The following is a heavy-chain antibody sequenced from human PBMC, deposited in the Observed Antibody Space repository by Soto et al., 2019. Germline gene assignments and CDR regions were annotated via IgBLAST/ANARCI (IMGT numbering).Heavy chain of an antibody. CDR3: ARVTMTAASGGGSDYYYYYMDV. Sequence: SETLSLTCTVSGGSISSGGYYWSWIRQHPGKGLEWIGYIYYSGSTYYSPSLKSRVTISVDTSKNQFSLKLSSVTAADTAVYYCARVTMTAASGGGSDYYYYYMDVWGKGTTVTVSS. CDR2: IYYSGST. V-gene: IGHV4-31*03. J-gene: IGHJ6*03. CDR1: GGSISSGGYY. D-gene: IGHD3-16*01.